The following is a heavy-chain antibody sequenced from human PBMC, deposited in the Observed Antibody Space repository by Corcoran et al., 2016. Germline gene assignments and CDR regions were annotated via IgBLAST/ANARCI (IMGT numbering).Heavy chain of an antibody. V-gene: IGHV5-51*01. J-gene: IGHJ6*01. D-gene: IGHD2-2*03. CDR1: GFDFRNSW. Sequence: EVHLVQSGAEVKKPGESLKISCKGSGFDFRNSWIGWVRQMPGKGLEWMGIISPGASNVLYSTSLQGRVTISADRSISTVYLQWSSPEASDTATYYCAGRSVGIVDTVDVWGQGTSVTVSS. CDR2: ISPGASNV. CDR3: AGRSVGIVDTVDV.